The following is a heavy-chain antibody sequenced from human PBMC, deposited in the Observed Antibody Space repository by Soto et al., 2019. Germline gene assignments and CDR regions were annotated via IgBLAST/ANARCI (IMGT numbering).Heavy chain of an antibody. CDR3: ARGMVGYNWNYRWIDP. J-gene: IGHJ5*02. CDR1: GGSISSYY. D-gene: IGHD1-7*01. V-gene: IGHV4-59*01. CDR2: IYYSGNT. Sequence: SETLSLTCSVSGGSISSYYWSWIRQPPGKGLEWIGYIYYSGNTNYNPSLKSRITISIDTSKNQFSLNLTSVTAADTAVYYCARGMVGYNWNYRWIDPSGQATPVSGSS.